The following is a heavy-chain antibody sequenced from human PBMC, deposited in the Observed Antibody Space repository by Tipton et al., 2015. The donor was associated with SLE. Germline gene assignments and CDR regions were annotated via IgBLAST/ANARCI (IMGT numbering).Heavy chain of an antibody. CDR2: IYYSGST. V-gene: IGHV4-39*01. Sequence: SLTCTVSGGSISSSSYYWGWIRQPPGKGLEWIGSIYYSGSTYYNPSLKSRVTISVDTSKNQFSLKLSSVTAADTAVYYCARQLRFLEWLPHTFDYWGQGTLVTVSS. D-gene: IGHD3-3*01. CDR3: ARQLRFLEWLPHTFDY. J-gene: IGHJ4*02. CDR1: GGSISSSSYY.